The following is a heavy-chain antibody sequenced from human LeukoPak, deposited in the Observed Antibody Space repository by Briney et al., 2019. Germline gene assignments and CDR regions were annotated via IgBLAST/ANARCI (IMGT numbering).Heavy chain of an antibody. V-gene: IGHV5-51*01. D-gene: IGHD1-7*01. CDR1: GYSFTSYW. CDR2: IYPGDSDT. Sequence: GESLKISCKGSGYSFTSYWIGWVRQMPGGGLEWMGIIYPGDSDTRYSPSFQGQVTISADKSISTAYLQWSSLKASDTAMYYCARHSRYNWNYYHFDYWGQGTLVTVSS. CDR3: ARHSRYNWNYYHFDY. J-gene: IGHJ4*02.